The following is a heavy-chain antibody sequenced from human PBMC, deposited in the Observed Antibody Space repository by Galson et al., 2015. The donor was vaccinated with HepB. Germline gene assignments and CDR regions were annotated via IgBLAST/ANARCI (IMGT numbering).Heavy chain of an antibody. Sequence: SVKVSCKASGYTFTSHGITWVRQAPGQGLEWMGWISAHNANTNYAQKVQGRVTMTTDTSTSTAYMELRSLRSDDTAVYYCARAAVGANDYGDYWGQGTLVTVSS. CDR1: GYTFTSHG. CDR3: ARAAVGANDYGDY. CDR2: ISAHNANT. V-gene: IGHV1-18*04. J-gene: IGHJ4*02. D-gene: IGHD1-26*01.